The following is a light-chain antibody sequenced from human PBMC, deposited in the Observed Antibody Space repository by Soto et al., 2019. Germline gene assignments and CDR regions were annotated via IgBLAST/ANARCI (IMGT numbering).Light chain of an antibody. J-gene: IGKJ3*01. CDR1: QSISSS. CDR3: QQSYSTPFT. V-gene: IGKV1-39*01. CDR2: AAS. Sequence: DIQMTQSPSSLSASVGDRVTITCRASQSISSSLNWYQQKPGKAPKLLTYAASSLQRGVPSRFSGSGSGTDFTLTISSLQPEDFATYYCQQSYSTPFTFGPGTKVDIK.